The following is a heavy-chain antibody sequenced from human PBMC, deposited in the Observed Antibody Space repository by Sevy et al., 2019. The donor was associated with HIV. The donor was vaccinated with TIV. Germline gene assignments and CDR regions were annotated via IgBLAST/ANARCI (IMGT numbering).Heavy chain of an antibody. J-gene: IGHJ4*02. CDR2: INSDGSKT. Sequence: GGSLRLSCAASGFTFSSYWMHWVRQAPGKGLVWVSHINSDGSKTGYANSVKGRFTISRDNAKNTLYLQMNSQRAEDTAVYYCARDKSATAVDYWGQGTLVTVSS. CDR1: GFTFSSYW. CDR3: ARDKSATAVDY. D-gene: IGHD6-25*01. V-gene: IGHV3-74*01.